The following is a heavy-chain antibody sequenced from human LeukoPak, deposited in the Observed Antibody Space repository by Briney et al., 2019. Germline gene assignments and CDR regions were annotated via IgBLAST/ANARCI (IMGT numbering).Heavy chain of an antibody. Sequence: GGSLRLSCAASGFTFSSYEMNWVRQAPGKGLEWVSYISSSGSTIYYADSVKGRFTISRDNAKNSLYLQMNSLRAEDTAVYYCARVVTARGAWFDPWGQGTLVTVSS. D-gene: IGHD2-21*02. CDR3: ARVVTARGAWFDP. CDR2: ISSSGSTI. V-gene: IGHV3-48*03. J-gene: IGHJ5*02. CDR1: GFTFSSYE.